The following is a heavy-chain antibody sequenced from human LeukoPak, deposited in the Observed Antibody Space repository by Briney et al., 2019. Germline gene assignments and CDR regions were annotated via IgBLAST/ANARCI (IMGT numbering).Heavy chain of an antibody. CDR3: AREGSSSWYSFDY. D-gene: IGHD6-13*01. CDR1: GFTFSSYG. CDR2: IWYDGSNK. J-gene: IGHJ4*02. Sequence: GGSLRLSCAASGFTFSSYGMHWVSQAPGKGLEWVAVIWYDGSNKYYADSVKGRFTISRDNSKNTLYLQMNSLRAEDTAVYYCAREGSSSWYSFDYWGQGTLVTVSS. V-gene: IGHV3-33*01.